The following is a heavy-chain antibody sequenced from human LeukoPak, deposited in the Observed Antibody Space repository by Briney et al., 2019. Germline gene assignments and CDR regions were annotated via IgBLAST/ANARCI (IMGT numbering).Heavy chain of an antibody. Sequence: GASLKISSKGSGYSFTSYWNGWVRQMPGKGLEWWRIKYTGGADTSYNPSFKGQVTISADTSISTAYLQWSSLKASDTARYYCARGSAAVAGTGFDPWGQGTLVTVSS. V-gene: IGHV5-51*01. D-gene: IGHD6-19*01. CDR1: GYSFTSYW. CDR3: ARGSAAVAGTGFDP. CDR2: KYTGGADT. J-gene: IGHJ5*02.